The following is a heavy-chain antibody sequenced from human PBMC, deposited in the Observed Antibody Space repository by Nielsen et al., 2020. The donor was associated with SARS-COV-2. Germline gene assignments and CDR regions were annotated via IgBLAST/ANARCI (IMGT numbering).Heavy chain of an antibody. J-gene: IGHJ4*02. D-gene: IGHD4-17*01. V-gene: IGHV3-30*03. CDR3: ARNLRRVDY. Sequence: GESLKISCAASGFTFSSYGMHWVRQAPGKGLEWVAVISYDGSNKYYADSVKGRFTISRDNSKNTLYLQMNSLRAEDTAVYYCARNLRRVDYWGQGTLVTVSS. CDR1: GFTFSSYG. CDR2: ISYDGSNK.